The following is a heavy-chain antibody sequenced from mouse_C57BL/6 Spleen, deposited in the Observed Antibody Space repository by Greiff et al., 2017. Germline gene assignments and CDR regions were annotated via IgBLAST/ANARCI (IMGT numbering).Heavy chain of an antibody. CDR1: GYSITSGYY. V-gene: IGHV3-6*01. Sequence: EVKLMESGPGLVKPSQSLSLTCSVTGYSITSGYYWNWIRQFPGNKLEWMGYISYDGSNNYNPSLKNRISITRDTSKNQFFLKLNSVTTEDTATYYCARDWDKGFAYWGQGTLVTVSA. CDR2: ISYDGSN. D-gene: IGHD4-1*01. J-gene: IGHJ3*01. CDR3: ARDWDKGFAY.